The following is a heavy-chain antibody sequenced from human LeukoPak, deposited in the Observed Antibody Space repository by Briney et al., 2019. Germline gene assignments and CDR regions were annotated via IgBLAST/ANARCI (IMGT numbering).Heavy chain of an antibody. J-gene: IGHJ3*02. CDR3: ARQGGIAARLSAFDI. Sequence: SETLSLTCTVSGGSISSYYWSWVRQPPRKGLEWIGDIYYSWSTNYNPPLKRGVTISVATSTTHSALKLRSVTAADTAVYYCARQGGIAARLSAFDIWGQGTMVTVSS. V-gene: IGHV4-59*08. CDR2: IYYSWST. D-gene: IGHD6-6*01. CDR1: GGSISSYY.